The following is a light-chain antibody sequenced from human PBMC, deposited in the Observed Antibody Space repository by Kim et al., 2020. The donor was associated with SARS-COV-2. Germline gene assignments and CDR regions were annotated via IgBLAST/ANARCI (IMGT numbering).Light chain of an antibody. CDR2: EVS. CDR1: SSDVGTYNR. Sequence: QSALTQPPSVSGSPGQSVTISCTGTSSDVGTYNRVSWYQQPPGTAPKLIIYEVSNRPSGVPDRFSGSKSGNTASLPISGLQAEDEADYYCSSYTSSSKWEFCGGTQLTVL. V-gene: IGLV2-18*02. J-gene: IGLJ2*01. CDR3: SSYTSSSKWE.